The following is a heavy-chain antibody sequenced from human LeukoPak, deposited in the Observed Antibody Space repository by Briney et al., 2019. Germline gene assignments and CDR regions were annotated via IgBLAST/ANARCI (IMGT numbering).Heavy chain of an antibody. CDR1: GFTFSSYT. J-gene: IGHJ3*02. CDR2: ISIGGDYI. D-gene: IGHD6-13*01. CDR3: ARARFSSSWYEGDDAFDI. Sequence: GGSLRLSCAASGFTFSSYTMNWVRQAPGKGLEWVSSISIGGDYIYYADSVTGRFTISRDNAKNSLFLQMNSLRTEDTALYYCARARFSSSWYEGDDAFDIWGQGTMVTVSS. V-gene: IGHV3-21*01.